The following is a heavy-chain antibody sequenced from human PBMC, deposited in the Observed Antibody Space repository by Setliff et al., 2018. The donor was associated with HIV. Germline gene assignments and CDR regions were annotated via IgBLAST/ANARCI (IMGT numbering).Heavy chain of an antibody. V-gene: IGHV4-38-2*01. D-gene: IGHD4-17*01. Sequence: PSETLSLTCAVSGYSITSAYYWGWIRQPPGKGLEWIGNLYQTGTTYHNPSLKSRVTISIDTSKNQFSLRMSSVTAADTAIYFCAGISSMTTVVFDYWGQGTQVTVSS. CDR2: LYQTGTT. CDR3: AGISSMTTVVFDY. CDR1: GYSITSAYY. J-gene: IGHJ4*02.